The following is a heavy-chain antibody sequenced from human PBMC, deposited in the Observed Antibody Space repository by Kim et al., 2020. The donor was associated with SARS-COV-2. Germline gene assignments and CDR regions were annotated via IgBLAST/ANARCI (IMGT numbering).Heavy chain of an antibody. CDR3: ARENWGSAFDF. J-gene: IGHJ4*02. D-gene: IGHD7-27*01. CDR1: GFTFSRYW. Sequence: GGSLRLSCAASGFTFSRYWLSWVRQAPGKGLQWVANIKQDESQIYSVDSVKGRFTISRDNAKNSLYLQLNSLRAEDTALYYCARENWGSAFDFWGQGTLVTVSS. CDR2: IKQDESQI. V-gene: IGHV3-7*01.